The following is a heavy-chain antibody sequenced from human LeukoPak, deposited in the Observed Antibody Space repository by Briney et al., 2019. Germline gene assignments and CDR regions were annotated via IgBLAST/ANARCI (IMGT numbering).Heavy chain of an antibody. CDR3: ARDTSGSYFFDY. V-gene: IGHV4-39*07. CDR1: GGSISSSSYY. Sequence: PSETLSLTCTVSGGSISSSSYYWGWIRQPPGKELEWIGSIYYSGSTYYNPSLKSRVTISVDTSKSQFSLKLSSLTAADTAVYYCARDTSGSYFFDYWGQGTLVTVSS. D-gene: IGHD1-26*01. CDR2: IYYSGST. J-gene: IGHJ4*02.